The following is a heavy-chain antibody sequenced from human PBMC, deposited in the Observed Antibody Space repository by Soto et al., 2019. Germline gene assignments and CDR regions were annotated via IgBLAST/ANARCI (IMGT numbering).Heavy chain of an antibody. J-gene: IGHJ6*03. CDR1: GYTFTSYD. D-gene: IGHD3-16*01. Sequence: ASVKVSCKASGYTFTSYDINWVRQATGQGLEWMGWMNPNSGNTGYAQKFQGRVTMTRNTSISTAYMELSSLRSEDTAVYYCATTFGGVTDYYYYMDVWGKGTTVTVSS. CDR3: ATTFGGVTDYYYYMDV. CDR2: MNPNSGNT. V-gene: IGHV1-8*01.